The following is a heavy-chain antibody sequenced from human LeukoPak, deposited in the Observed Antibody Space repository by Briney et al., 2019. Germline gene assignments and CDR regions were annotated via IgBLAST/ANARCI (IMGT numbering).Heavy chain of an antibody. V-gene: IGHV1-69*04. CDR2: IIPILGIA. CDR3: ASLYSSSSLHP. J-gene: IGHJ5*02. D-gene: IGHD6-13*01. CDR1: GGTFSSYA. Sequence: SMKVSCKASGGTFSSYAISWVRQAPGQGLEWMGRIIPILGIANYAQKFQGRVTITADKSTSTAYMELSSLRSEDTAVYYCASLYSSSSLHPWGQGTLVTVSS.